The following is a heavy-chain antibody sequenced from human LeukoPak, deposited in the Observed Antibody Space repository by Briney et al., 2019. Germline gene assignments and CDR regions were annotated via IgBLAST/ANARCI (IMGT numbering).Heavy chain of an antibody. J-gene: IGHJ4*02. CDR3: AKVEYYDSSVLYYFDY. Sequence: ASVKVSCKASGGTFSSYAISWVRQAPGQGLEWMGGIIPIFGTANYAQKFQGRVTITADESTSTAYMELSSLRSEDTALYYCAKVEYYDSSVLYYFDYWGQGTLVTVSS. V-gene: IGHV1-69*13. CDR1: GGTFSSYA. D-gene: IGHD3-22*01. CDR2: IIPIFGTA.